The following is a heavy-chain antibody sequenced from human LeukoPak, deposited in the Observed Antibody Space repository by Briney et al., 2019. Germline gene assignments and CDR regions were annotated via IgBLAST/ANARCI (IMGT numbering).Heavy chain of an antibody. CDR3: ARGGVLLWFGDTAPHPLDY. V-gene: IGHV1-18*01. J-gene: IGHJ4*02. D-gene: IGHD3-10*01. CDR1: GYTFTSYG. CDR2: ISAYNGNT. Sequence: GASVKVSCKASGYTFTSYGISWVRQAPGQGLEWMGWISAYNGNTNYAQKLQGRVTMTTDTSTSTAYMELRSLRSDDTAVYYCARGGVLLWFGDTAPHPLDYWGQGTLVTVSS.